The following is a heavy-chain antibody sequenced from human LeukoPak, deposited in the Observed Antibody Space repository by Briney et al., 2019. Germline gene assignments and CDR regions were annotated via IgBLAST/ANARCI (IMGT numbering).Heavy chain of an antibody. J-gene: IGHJ2*01. CDR2: ISASANNI. CDR1: GFTFSYFV. D-gene: IGHD3-16*01. V-gene: IGHV3-11*01. Sequence: GGSLRLSRVVSGFTFSYFVMGWIRDGPGKGVGGVSYISASANNIYYADSVNGRFTITRDNAKNSLYVQLTSLSAEDTAVYFCARDRWGPTKSFDLWGRGTLVTVSS. CDR3: ARDRWGPTKSFDL.